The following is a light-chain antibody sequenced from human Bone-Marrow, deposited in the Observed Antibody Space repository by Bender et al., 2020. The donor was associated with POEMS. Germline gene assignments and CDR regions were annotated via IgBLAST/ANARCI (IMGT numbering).Light chain of an antibody. CDR3: GAYAGRNTYVL. V-gene: IGLV2-8*01. Sequence: QSALTQPASVSESPGQSITISCIGTSSDVGYFNYVSWYQQYPGKVPKVIIYDVSNRPSGVPDRFSGSKSGNTASLTVAGLQAEDEADYYCGAYAGRNTYVLFGGGTKLTVL. J-gene: IGLJ2*01. CDR1: SSDVGYFNY. CDR2: DVS.